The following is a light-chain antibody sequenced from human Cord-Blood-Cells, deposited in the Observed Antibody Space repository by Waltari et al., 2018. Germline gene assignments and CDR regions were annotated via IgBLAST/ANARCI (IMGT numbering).Light chain of an antibody. CDR2: DAS. Sequence: IVLTQSPATLPLSPGERATLPCRASQSVSSYLAWYQQKPGQAPRLLIYDASNRATGIPARFSGSGSGTDFTLTISSLEPEDFAVYYCQQRSNWPPITFGQGTRLEIK. CDR3: QQRSNWPPIT. CDR1: QSVSSY. J-gene: IGKJ5*01. V-gene: IGKV3-11*01.